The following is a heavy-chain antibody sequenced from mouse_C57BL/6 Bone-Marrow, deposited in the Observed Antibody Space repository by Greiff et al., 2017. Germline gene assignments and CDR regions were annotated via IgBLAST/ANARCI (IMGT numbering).Heavy chain of an antibody. Sequence: VKLVESGAELAKPGASVQLSCKASGYTFTSYWMHWVKQRPGQGLEWIGYINPSSGYTKYNQKFKDKATLTADKSSSTAYMQRSSLTYEDSAVYDCATSYAPSFDKWGQGTTLSVSS. CDR2: INPSSGYT. CDR3: ATSYAPSFDK. CDR1: GYTFTSYW. V-gene: IGHV1-7*01. D-gene: IGHD2-10*02. J-gene: IGHJ2*01.